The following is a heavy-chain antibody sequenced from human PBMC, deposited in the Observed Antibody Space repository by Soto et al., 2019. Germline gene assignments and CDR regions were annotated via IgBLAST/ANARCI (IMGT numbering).Heavy chain of an antibody. J-gene: IGHJ4*02. CDR2: ISTYNSNT. CDR1: GYSFSSYG. D-gene: IGHD3-10*01. Sequence: QVKLVQSGAEVKKPGASVKVSCKASGYSFSSYGSNWVRQAPGQGLEWMGWISTYNSNTNYAQKLQDRLTMTTDTSKTTVDMEQRSLRSDDTGVYYCARGTGYRSGSPLDYWGQGALVTVSS. V-gene: IGHV1-18*01. CDR3: ARGTGYRSGSPLDY.